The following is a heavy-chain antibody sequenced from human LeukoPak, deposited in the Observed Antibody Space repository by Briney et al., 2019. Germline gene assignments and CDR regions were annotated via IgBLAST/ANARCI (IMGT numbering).Heavy chain of an antibody. CDR1: GGSISSYH. CDR3: ARRNDFHI. CDR2: IYSNEAT. Sequence: NPSETLSLTCTVSGGSISSYHWSWIRQPPGKGLEWIGYIYSNEATEYKPSLKSRVTISADTSKNQFSLKLTSVSAADTAIYYCARRNDFHIWGQGTMVTVSS. V-gene: IGHV4-4*08. J-gene: IGHJ3*02.